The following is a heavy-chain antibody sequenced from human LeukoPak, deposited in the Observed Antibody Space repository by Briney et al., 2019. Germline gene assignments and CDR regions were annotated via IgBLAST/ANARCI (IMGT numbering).Heavy chain of an antibody. CDR3: ARDRIAARPSGGEGWFDP. J-gene: IGHJ5*02. V-gene: IGHV1-2*02. CDR1: GYTFTGYY. Sequence: EASVKVSCEASGYTFTGYYMHWVRQAPGQGLEWMGWINPNSGGTNYAQKFQGRFTMTRDTSISTAYMELSRLRSDDTAVYYCARDRIAARPSGGEGWFDPWGQGTLVTVSS. D-gene: IGHD6-6*01. CDR2: INPNSGGT.